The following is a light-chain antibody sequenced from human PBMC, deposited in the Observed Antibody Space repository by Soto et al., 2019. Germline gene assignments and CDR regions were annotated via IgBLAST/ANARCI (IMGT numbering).Light chain of an antibody. J-gene: IGKJ4*02. CDR2: GAS. CDR1: QYIGNS. CDR3: QESYTDLSLT. Sequence: DIQMTQSPSSLSASVGDRVTITCRASQYIGNSLNWYQRKLGKVPKVLIYGASSLQNGVPSSFSGSGSGTEFIITISSLQPEDVATSYCQESYTDLSLTFGEGTKVEI. V-gene: IGKV1-39*01.